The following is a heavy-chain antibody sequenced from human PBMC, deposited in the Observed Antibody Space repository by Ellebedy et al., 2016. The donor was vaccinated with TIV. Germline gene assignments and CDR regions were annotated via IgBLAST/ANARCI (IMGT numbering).Heavy chain of an antibody. CDR1: GYTFTSYG. Sequence: AASVKVSCKASGYTFTSYGISWARQAPGQGLEWMGWISGYNGNTNYAQKLQGRVTMTTDTSTSTAYMELRSLRSDDTAVYYCARDRYIKRIAWFDPWGQGTLVTVSS. J-gene: IGHJ5*02. CDR2: ISGYNGNT. D-gene: IGHD2-2*02. CDR3: ARDRYIKRIAWFDP. V-gene: IGHV1-18*04.